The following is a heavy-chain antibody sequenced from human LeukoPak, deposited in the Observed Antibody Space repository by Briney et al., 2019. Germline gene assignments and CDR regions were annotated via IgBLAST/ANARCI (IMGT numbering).Heavy chain of an antibody. J-gene: IGHJ4*02. CDR2: ISGSGGIT. D-gene: IGHD4-23*01. CDR1: GFTFTSYA. Sequence: PGGSLRLSCASSGFTFTSYAMSWVRRAPGKGLDGVSVISGSGGITYSADSVKGRFSISRDNSKNTLYLQMNSLRAEDTAAYYCAKERGNNGGNTNGYFDYWGQGTLVTVSS. CDR3: AKERGNNGGNTNGYFDY. V-gene: IGHV3-23*01.